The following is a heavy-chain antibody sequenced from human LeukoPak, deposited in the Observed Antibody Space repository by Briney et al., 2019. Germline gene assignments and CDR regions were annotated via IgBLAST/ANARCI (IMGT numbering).Heavy chain of an antibody. CDR3: AREHGTTGTAVDY. Sequence: GGSLRLSCAALGLTFRSYDMTWVRKAPGKALEWVSYISNSGNNIYYAHSVKGRFTTYRDNSLYLKMNSLRAEDTAVYYCAREHGTTGTAVDYWGQGTLVTVSS. V-gene: IGHV3-48*01. CDR2: ISNSGNNI. D-gene: IGHD1-1*01. CDR1: GLTFRSYD. J-gene: IGHJ4*02.